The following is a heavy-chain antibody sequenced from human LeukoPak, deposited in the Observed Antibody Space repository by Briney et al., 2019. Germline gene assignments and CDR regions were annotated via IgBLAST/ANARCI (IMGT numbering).Heavy chain of an antibody. CDR1: GGTFSSYA. CDR3: ARDGIDSFDY. Sequence: SVKVSCKASGGTFSSYAISWVRQAPGQGLEWMGRIIPILGIANYAQKFQGRVTITADKSTSTAYMELSSLRSEDAAVYYCARDGIDSFDYWGQGTLVTVSS. D-gene: IGHD2-21*01. J-gene: IGHJ4*02. CDR2: IIPILGIA. V-gene: IGHV1-69*04.